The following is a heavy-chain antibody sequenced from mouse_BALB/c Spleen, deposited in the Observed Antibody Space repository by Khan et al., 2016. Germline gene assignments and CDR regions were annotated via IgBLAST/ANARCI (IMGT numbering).Heavy chain of an antibody. V-gene: IGHV5-6-5*01. CDR1: GFTFSSYA. CDR3: TRGVTTVVDYFDY. CDR2: ISSGSNT. D-gene: IGHD1-1*01. J-gene: IGHJ2*01. Sequence: EVELVESGGGLVKPGGSLKLSCAASGFTFSSYAMSWVRQTPEKRLEWVASISSGSNTFYPDSLKGRFTISRDNARNILYLQMSSLRSEDTAMYYCTRGVTTVVDYFDYWGQGTTLTVSS.